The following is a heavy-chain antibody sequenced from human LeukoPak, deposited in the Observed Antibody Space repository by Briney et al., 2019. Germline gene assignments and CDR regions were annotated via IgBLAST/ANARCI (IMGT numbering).Heavy chain of an antibody. V-gene: IGHV3-21*01. D-gene: IGHD5-18*01. CDR2: ISSSSSYT. Sequence: PGGSLRLSCVDSGFTFSSYSMNWVRQAPGKGLEWVSSISSSSSYTNYADSVKGRFTISRDNAKNSLYLQMNSLRAEDTAVYYCARGNLGYSYGYRTDYWGQGTLVTVSS. CDR1: GFTFSSYS. CDR3: ARGNLGYSYGYRTDY. J-gene: IGHJ4*02.